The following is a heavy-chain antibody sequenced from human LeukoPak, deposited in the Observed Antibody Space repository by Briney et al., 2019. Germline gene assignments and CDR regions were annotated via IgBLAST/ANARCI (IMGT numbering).Heavy chain of an antibody. CDR2: ISSSSSYI. V-gene: IGHV3-21*01. D-gene: IGHD2-2*01. CDR1: GFTFSSYS. Sequence: PGGSLTLSCAASGFTFSSYSMNWVRQPPGKGLEWVSSISSSSSYIYYAYSVKGRFTISRANDKHASYMHMNILRAEHAVVYCCARAYADCSSTSCYLGSPDALDIWGQGTMVTVSS. J-gene: IGHJ3*02. CDR3: ARAYADCSSTSCYLGSPDALDI.